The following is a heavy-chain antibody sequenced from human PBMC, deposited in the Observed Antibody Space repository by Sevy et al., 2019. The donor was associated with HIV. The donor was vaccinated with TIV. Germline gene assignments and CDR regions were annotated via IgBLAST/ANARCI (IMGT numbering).Heavy chain of an antibody. V-gene: IGHV4-39*01. CDR3: ARHGGLVDRGLDF. CDR2: IFYSGNT. Sequence: SETLSLTCSVSGGSISRNSYDWGWIRQPPGKGLEWIGSIFYSGNTYYATSLRSRVTISVDTSKNQFSLNLSSVTDADTAVYYCARHGGLVDRGLDFWGQGTLVTVSS. CDR1: GGSISRNSYD. J-gene: IGHJ4*02. D-gene: IGHD2-21*01.